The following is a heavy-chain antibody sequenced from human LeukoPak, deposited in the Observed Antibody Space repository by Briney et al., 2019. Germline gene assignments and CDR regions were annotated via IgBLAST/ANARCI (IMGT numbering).Heavy chain of an antibody. CDR3: ARGLQLVPDY. D-gene: IGHD6-6*01. CDR1: GGSISSYY. Sequence: SETLSLTCTVSGGSISSYYWSWIRQPPGKGLEWIGYIYYSGSTNYNPSLKSRVTISVDTSKNQFSLKLSSVTAADTAVYYCARGLQLVPDYWGQGTLVTVSS. CDR2: IYYSGST. J-gene: IGHJ4*02. V-gene: IGHV4-59*01.